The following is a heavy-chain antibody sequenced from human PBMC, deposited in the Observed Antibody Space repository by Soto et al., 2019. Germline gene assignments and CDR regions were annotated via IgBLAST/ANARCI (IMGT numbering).Heavy chain of an antibody. V-gene: IGHV3-30*18. CDR2: ISYDGSNK. D-gene: IGHD6-19*01. Sequence: QVQLVESGGGVVQPGRSLRLSCAASGFTFSSYGMHWVRQAPGKGLEWVAVISYDGSNKYYADSVKGRFTISRDNSKNTLYLQMNSLRAEDTAVYYCAKGDSSGWGPTYGMDVWGQGTTFTVSS. CDR1: GFTFSSYG. CDR3: AKGDSSGWGPTYGMDV. J-gene: IGHJ6*02.